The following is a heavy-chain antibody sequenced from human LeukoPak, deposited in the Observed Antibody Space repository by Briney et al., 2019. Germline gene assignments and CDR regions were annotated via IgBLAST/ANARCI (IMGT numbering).Heavy chain of an antibody. V-gene: IGHV1-2*02. D-gene: IGHD4-17*01. CDR1: GYIFTDYF. J-gene: IGHJ4*02. Sequence: GASVKVSCKASGYIFTDYFMHWVRQAPGHGLEWMGWINPNSGGTNYAQKFQGRVTITRNTSISTAYMELSRLRSGDTAVYYCARAYADGDLGDYIDHWGQGTLVTVSS. CDR2: INPNSGGT. CDR3: ARAYADGDLGDYIDH.